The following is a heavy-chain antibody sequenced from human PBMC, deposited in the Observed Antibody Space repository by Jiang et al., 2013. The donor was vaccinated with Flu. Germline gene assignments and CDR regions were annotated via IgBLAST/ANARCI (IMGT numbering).Heavy chain of an antibody. CDR2: YT. J-gene: IGHJ4*02. V-gene: IGHV5-10-1*01. D-gene: IGHD6-19*01. CDR3: ARRLGQWRSDY. Sequence: YTNYSPSFQGHVTISADKSISTAYLQWSSLKASDTAMYYCARRLGQWRSDYWGQGTLVTVSS.